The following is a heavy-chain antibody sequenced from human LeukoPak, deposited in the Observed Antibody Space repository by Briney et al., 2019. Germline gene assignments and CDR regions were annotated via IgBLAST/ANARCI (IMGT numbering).Heavy chain of an antibody. Sequence: GGSLRLSCAASGFTFSTYGMTWVRQAPGKGLEWVSSISDSGGSTQSADSVKGRFTISRDNPKNTLYLQMNSLRAEDTAEYYCAKHTHNHGGFFDPWGQGTLVTVSS. J-gene: IGHJ5*02. CDR3: AKHTHNHGGFFDP. V-gene: IGHV3-23*01. D-gene: IGHD2-15*01. CDR2: ISDSGGST. CDR1: GFTFSTYG.